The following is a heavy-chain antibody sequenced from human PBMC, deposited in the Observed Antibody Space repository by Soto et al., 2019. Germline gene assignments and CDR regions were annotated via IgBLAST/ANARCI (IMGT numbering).Heavy chain of an antibody. J-gene: IGHJ5*02. D-gene: IGHD6-19*01. V-gene: IGHV6-1*01. CDR2: TYYRSKWYN. CDR1: GDSVSRNSAA. Sequence: SQTLSLTCAISGDSVSRNSAAWNWIRQSPSRGLEWLGRTYYRSKWYNDYAVSVKSRITINPDTSKNQFSLQLNSVTPEDTAVYYCARGVAVAGPRVWFDPWGQGTLVTVSS. CDR3: ARGVAVAGPRVWFDP.